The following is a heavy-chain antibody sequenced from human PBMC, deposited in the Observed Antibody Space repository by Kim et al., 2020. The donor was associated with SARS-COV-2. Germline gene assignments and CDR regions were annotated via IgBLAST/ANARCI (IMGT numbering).Heavy chain of an antibody. CDR2: ISHDGTNK. D-gene: IGHD1-20*01. J-gene: IGHJ6*03. V-gene: IGHV3-30*18. Sequence: GGSLRLSCEVSGFTFSSYGMHWVRQAPGKGLDWVAFISHDGTNKYYADSVKGRFTISRDNFKNTLYLQMNSLREEDTAVYYCAKDAGVTARRGYFYMDVWGKGTTVTVSS. CDR1: GFTFSSYG. CDR3: AKDAGVTARRGYFYMDV.